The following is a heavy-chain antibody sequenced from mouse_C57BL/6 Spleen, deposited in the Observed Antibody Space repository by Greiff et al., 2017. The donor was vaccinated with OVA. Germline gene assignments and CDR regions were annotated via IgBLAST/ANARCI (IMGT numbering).Heavy chain of an antibody. CDR1: GYTFTSYW. D-gene: IGHD2-5*01. CDR3: VTYYSNYDYAMDY. J-gene: IGHJ4*01. Sequence: QVQLQQPGAELVMPGASVKLSCKASGYTFTSYWMHWVKQRPGQGLEWIGAIDPSDSYTNYNQKFKGKSTLTVDKSSSTAYMQLSSLTSEDSAVYYCVTYYSNYDYAMDYWGQGTSVTVSS. V-gene: IGHV1-69*01. CDR2: IDPSDSYT.